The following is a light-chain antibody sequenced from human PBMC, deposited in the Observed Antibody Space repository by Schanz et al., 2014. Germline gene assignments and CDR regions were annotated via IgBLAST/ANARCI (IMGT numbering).Light chain of an antibody. J-gene: IGLJ3*02. CDR1: TGAVTSGHY. Sequence: QAVVTQEPSLTVSPGGTVTLTCGSSTGAVTSGHYPYWFQQKPGQAPTTLIYDTTKKHSWTPARFSGSLLGGKAALTLSGAQPEDEADFYCMFYYSGSWVFGGGTKVTVL. CDR3: MFYYSGSWV. V-gene: IGLV7-46*01. CDR2: DTT.